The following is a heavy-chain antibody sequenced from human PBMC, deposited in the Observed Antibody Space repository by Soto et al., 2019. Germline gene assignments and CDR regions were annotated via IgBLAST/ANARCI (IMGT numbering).Heavy chain of an antibody. V-gene: IGHV4-30-4*02. CDR3: ARGPITLVRGVVYYYYNLDV. D-gene: IGHD3-10*01. CDR2: IYYSGST. Sequence: SETLSLTCTVSGGSISSGDYYWSWIRQPPGKGLEWIGYIYYSGSTYYNPSLKSRVTISVDTSKNQFSLRLTSVTPADTAVYYCARGPITLVRGVVYYYYNLDVWGQGTTVTVSS. CDR1: GGSISSGDYY. J-gene: IGHJ6*02.